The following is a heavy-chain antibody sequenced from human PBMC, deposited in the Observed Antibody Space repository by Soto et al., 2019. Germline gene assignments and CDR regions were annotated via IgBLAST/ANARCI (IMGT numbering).Heavy chain of an antibody. D-gene: IGHD6-19*01. Sequence: GGSLRLSCAASGFTFSSYWMSWVRQAPGKGLEWVANIKQDGSEKYYVDSVKGRFTISRDNAKNSLYLQMNSLRAEDTAVYYCARDVGVAVAALDAFDIWGQGTMVTVSS. CDR3: ARDVGVAVAALDAFDI. CDR2: IKQDGSEK. V-gene: IGHV3-7*01. J-gene: IGHJ3*02. CDR1: GFTFSSYW.